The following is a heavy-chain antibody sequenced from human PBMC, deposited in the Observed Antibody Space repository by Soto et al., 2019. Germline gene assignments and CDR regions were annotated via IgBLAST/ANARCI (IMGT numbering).Heavy chain of an antibody. V-gene: IGHV1-69*12. D-gene: IGHD3-16*01. CDR2: IIPIFGTA. CDR1: GGTFSSYA. Sequence: QVQLVQSGDEVKKPGSSVKVSCKASGGTFSSYAISWVRQAPGQGLEWMGGIIPIFGTANYAQKFQGRVTITADESTSTAYMELSSLRSEDTAVYYCARGGRSGTFYYYYGMDVWGQGTTVTVSS. CDR3: ARGGRSGTFYYYYGMDV. J-gene: IGHJ6*02.